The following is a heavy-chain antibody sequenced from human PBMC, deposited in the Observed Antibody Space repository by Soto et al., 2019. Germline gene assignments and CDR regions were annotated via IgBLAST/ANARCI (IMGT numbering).Heavy chain of an antibody. Sequence: EVQLVESGGGLVQPGGSLRLSCAASGFTFNSYAMHWVRQAPGKGLEYVSAISSNGGSTYYANSVKGRFTISRDNSKNTLYLQMGSLRAEDMAVYYCARARITMVRGVIPYYMDVWGKGTTVTVSS. D-gene: IGHD3-10*01. J-gene: IGHJ6*03. CDR1: GFTFNSYA. V-gene: IGHV3-64*01. CDR3: ARARITMVRGVIPYYMDV. CDR2: ISSNGGST.